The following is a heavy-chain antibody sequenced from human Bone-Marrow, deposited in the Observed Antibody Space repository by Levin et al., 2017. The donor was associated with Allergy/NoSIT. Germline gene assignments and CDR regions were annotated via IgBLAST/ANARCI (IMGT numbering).Heavy chain of an antibody. CDR2: IRSKAYGGTT. J-gene: IGHJ4*02. CDR1: GFTFRDYA. Sequence: GGSLRLSCTASGFTFRDYAMSWFRQAQGKGLEWVGFIRSKAYGGTTEYAASVKGRFTISRDDSKSIAYLQMNSLKTEDTAVYYCTREREGYCSGGSRYSRSIYWGQGTLVTVSS. D-gene: IGHD2-15*01. V-gene: IGHV3-49*03. CDR3: TREREGYCSGGSRYSRSIY.